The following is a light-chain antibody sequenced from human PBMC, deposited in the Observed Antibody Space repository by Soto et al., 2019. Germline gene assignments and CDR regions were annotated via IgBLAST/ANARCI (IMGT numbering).Light chain of an antibody. V-gene: IGKV1-5*01. J-gene: IGKJ1*01. CDR1: QSISSW. CDR3: HQYSTYHRT. CDR2: DAS. Sequence: IQMTQSPSTLSASVGDRVTITCRASQSISSWLAWYQQKPGKAPKVLILDASSLESGVPSRFRGTGSSGELTLTTSSLQADDFATEYCHQYSTYHRTVVQRSKVDLK.